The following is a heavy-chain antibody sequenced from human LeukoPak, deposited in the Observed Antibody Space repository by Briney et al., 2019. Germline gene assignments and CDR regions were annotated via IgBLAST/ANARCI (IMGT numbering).Heavy chain of an antibody. J-gene: IGHJ4*02. V-gene: IGHV4-39*01. D-gene: IGHD3-16*01. CDR1: GVSISSSPYY. CDR2: IFYSGST. CDR3: ARPASWATAITWD. Sequence: SETLSLTCTVSGVSISSSPYYWGWVRQPPGKGLEWIGTIFYSGSTYYNPSLESRVTISVDKYKNQFSLMMRSVTASDTAVYYCARPASWATAITWDWGQGTLVTVSS.